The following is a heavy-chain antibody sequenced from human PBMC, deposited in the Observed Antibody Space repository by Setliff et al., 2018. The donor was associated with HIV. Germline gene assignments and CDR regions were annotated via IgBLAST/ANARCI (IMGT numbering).Heavy chain of an antibody. CDR3: ARILVAAAGTGFDP. Sequence: PSETLSLTCTVSGGSISSGSYYWSWIRQPAGKGLEWIGHIYTSGSTNYNPSLESRVTISVDTSKNQFSLKLSSVTAADTAVYYCARILVAAAGTGFDPWGQGILVTVSS. CDR1: GGSISSGSYY. J-gene: IGHJ5*02. CDR2: IYTSGST. V-gene: IGHV4-61*09. D-gene: IGHD6-13*01.